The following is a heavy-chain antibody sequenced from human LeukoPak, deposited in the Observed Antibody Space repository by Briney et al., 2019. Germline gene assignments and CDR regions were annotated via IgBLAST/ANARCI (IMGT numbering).Heavy chain of an antibody. Sequence: PSETLSLTCTVSGGSVSSGSYYWGWIRQPPGKGLEWIGNIYYSGSTYYNPCLKSRVTISVETSKNQFSLKLNSVTAADTAVYYCARGPVVAATTGYYYYMDVWGKGTTVTISS. CDR3: ARGPVVAATTGYYYYMDV. CDR2: IYYSGST. J-gene: IGHJ6*03. CDR1: GGSVSSGSYY. V-gene: IGHV4-39*07. D-gene: IGHD2-15*01.